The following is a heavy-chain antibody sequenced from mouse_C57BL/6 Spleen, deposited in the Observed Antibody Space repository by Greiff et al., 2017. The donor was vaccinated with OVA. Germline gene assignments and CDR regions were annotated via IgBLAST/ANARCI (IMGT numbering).Heavy chain of an antibody. D-gene: IGHD3-2*02. CDR2: ISTGGSYT. J-gene: IGHJ3*01. Sequence: EVKLMESGGDLVKPGGSLKLSCAASGFTFSSYGMSWVRQTPDKRLEWVATISTGGSYTYYPDSVKGRFTIARDNAKNTLYLQMSSLKSEDTAMYYWARRSSGLAWLAYWGQGTLVTVSA. CDR3: ARRSSGLAWLAY. V-gene: IGHV5-6*02. CDR1: GFTFSSYG.